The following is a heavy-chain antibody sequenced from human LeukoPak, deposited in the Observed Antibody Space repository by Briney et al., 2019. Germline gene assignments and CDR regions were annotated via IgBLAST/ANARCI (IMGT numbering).Heavy chain of an antibody. CDR1: GGSFSGYY. D-gene: IGHD6-19*01. J-gene: IGHJ4*02. Sequence: PSETLSLTCAVYGGSFSGYYWSWIRQPPGKGLEWIGEINHSGSTNYNPSLKSRVTISVDASKNQFSLKLSSVTAADTAVYYCARYIAVAGTQEGSLDYWGQGTLVTVSS. CDR3: ARYIAVAGTQEGSLDY. V-gene: IGHV4-34*01. CDR2: INHSGST.